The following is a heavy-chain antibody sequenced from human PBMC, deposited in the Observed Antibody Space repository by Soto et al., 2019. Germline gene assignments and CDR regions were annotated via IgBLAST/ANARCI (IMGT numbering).Heavy chain of an antibody. CDR1: GYTFTGYY. D-gene: IGHD2-15*01. Sequence: ASVKVSCKASGYTFTGYYMHWVRQAPGQGLEWMGWINPNSGGTNYAQKFQGWVTMTRDTSISTAYMELSRLRSDDTAVYYCARGAVVVAATYYYYYMDVWGKGTTVTVSS. CDR3: ARGAVVVAATYYYYYMDV. CDR2: INPNSGGT. V-gene: IGHV1-2*04. J-gene: IGHJ6*03.